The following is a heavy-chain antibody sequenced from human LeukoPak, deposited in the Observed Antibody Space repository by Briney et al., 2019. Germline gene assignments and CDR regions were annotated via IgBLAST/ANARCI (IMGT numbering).Heavy chain of an antibody. CDR2: ISGGADST. CDR3: VKAREYSGHDPVRDY. J-gene: IGHJ4*02. Sequence: GGSLRLSCAASGFSFSSCAMGWVRQAPGKGPDWVSSISGGADSTYYADSVKGRFTISRDNSKNTLYLQISSLRVEDTAIYYCVKAREYSGHDPVRDYWGQGALVTVSS. V-gene: IGHV3-23*01. CDR1: GFSFSSCA. D-gene: IGHD5-12*01.